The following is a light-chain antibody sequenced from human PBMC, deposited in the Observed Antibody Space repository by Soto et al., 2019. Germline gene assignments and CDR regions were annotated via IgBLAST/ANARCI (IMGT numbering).Light chain of an antibody. J-gene: IGKJ2*01. V-gene: IGKV3-15*01. Sequence: EIVMTQSPVTLSVSPGERATLSCRASQSVSSKLAWYQQKPGQAHRLLIYGASTRATGIPARFSGSGSGTEFTLSISSLQSEDVAVYYCQQYNNWPQTFGQGTKLEIK. CDR1: QSVSSK. CDR3: QQYNNWPQT. CDR2: GAS.